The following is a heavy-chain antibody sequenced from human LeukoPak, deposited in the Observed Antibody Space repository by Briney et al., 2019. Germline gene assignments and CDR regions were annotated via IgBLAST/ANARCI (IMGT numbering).Heavy chain of an antibody. CDR2: ISSSGSHT. CDR3: ARHPDGSLSLDY. J-gene: IGHJ4*02. CDR1: GFTFSSYS. D-gene: IGHD1-26*01. V-gene: IGHV3-11*03. Sequence: GGSLRLSCAASGFTFSSYSMSWIRQAPGKGLEWVSYISSSGSHTNYADSVTGRFTISRNNAKKSLHLQMNSLRAEDTAVYYCARHPDGSLSLDYWGQGTLVTVSS.